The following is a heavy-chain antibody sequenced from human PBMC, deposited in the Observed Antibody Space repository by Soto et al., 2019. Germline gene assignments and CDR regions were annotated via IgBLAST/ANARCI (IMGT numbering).Heavy chain of an antibody. V-gene: IGHV3-23*01. CDR2: ISGSGSST. CDR1: DFPFSSCA. Sequence: PVGSLSLSCAASDFPFSSCAMSWVRQAPGKGLEWVSTISGSGSSTYYADSVTGRFTISRDNSKNIVYLQMNSLRAEDTAIYYCANHIIGYKRPLEFWGQGILVTGTS. D-gene: IGHD1-20*01. CDR3: ANHIIGYKRPLEF. J-gene: IGHJ4*02.